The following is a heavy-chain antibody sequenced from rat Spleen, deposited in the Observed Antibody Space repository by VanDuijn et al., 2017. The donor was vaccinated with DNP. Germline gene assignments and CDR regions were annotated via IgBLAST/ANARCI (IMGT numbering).Heavy chain of an antibody. CDR2: IVSPAYAP. Sequence: EVQLVESGGGQVQPGRSLKLSCAASGFTFSNYYMAWVRQAPAKGLEWVAYIVSPAYAPYYADSVKGRFTISRDNAKSTLYLQMNTLRSEDMATYYCVRWNSGHFDYWGQGVMVTVSS. CDR3: VRWNSGHFDY. J-gene: IGHJ2*01. CDR1: GFTFSNYY. D-gene: IGHD4-3*01. V-gene: IGHV5-22*01.